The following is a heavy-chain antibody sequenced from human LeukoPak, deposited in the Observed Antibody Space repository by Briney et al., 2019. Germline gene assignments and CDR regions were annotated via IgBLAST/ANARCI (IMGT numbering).Heavy chain of an antibody. CDR2: ISYDGSNK. CDR3: AKDYSSSGLDY. V-gene: IGHV3-30*18. Sequence: GRSLRLSCAASGFTFSSYGMHWVRQAPGKGLEWVAVISYDGSNKYYADSVKGRFTISRDNSKNTLYLLMNSLRAEDTAVYYCAKDYSSSGLDYWGQGTLVTVSS. D-gene: IGHD6-6*01. J-gene: IGHJ4*02. CDR1: GFTFSSYG.